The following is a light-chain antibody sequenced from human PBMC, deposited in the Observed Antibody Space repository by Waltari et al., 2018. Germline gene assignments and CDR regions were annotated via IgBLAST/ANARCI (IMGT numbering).Light chain of an antibody. CDR3: QQSYTAPFT. V-gene: IGKV1-39*01. CDR1: QSIRPS. J-gene: IGKJ3*01. Sequence: DIQMTQSPPSLSTSVVDRVTITCRATQSIRPSLNWYQQKAGKAPNLLIYCASTLERGVPSRFSGSGSGTDFTLTISSLRPEDFATYYCQQSYTAPFTFGPGTRVDLK. CDR2: CAS.